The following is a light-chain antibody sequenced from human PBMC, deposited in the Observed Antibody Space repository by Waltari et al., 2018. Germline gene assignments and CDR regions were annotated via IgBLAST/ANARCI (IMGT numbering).Light chain of an antibody. Sequence: EIVMTQSPATLSVSPGERATLPCRASQSVSSNLAWYQQKPGQAPRLPIYGASTRATGIPARFSGSGSGTEFTLTISSMQSEDFAVYYCQQYNNWPPYTFGQGTKLEIK. V-gene: IGKV3-15*01. CDR1: QSVSSN. CDR2: GAS. J-gene: IGKJ2*01. CDR3: QQYNNWPPYT.